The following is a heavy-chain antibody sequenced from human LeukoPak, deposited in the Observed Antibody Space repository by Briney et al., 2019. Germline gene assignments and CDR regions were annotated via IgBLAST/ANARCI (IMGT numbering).Heavy chain of an antibody. CDR3: ARGSLLGYCSSTSCWTHDYFDS. J-gene: IGHJ4*02. D-gene: IGHD2-2*01. CDR1: GGSFSGYY. V-gene: IGHV4-34*01. Sequence: PSETLSLTCAVYGGSFSGYYWSWIRQPPGKGLEWIGEINHSGSTNYNPALKSRVTISVDTSKNPFSLKLSSVTAADTAVYYCARGSLLGYCSSTSCWTHDYFDSCGQGTLVTVSS. CDR2: INHSGST.